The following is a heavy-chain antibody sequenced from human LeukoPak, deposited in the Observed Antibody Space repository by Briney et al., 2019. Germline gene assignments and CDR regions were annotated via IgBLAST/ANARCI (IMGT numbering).Heavy chain of an antibody. Sequence: ASVKVSCKASGYTFTSYDINWVRQATGQGLEWMGWMNPNSGNTGYAQKFQGRVTMTRNTSISTAYMELRSLRSDDTAVYCCARDRDSSSWYGYLTYYGMDVWGQGTTVTVSS. J-gene: IGHJ6*02. V-gene: IGHV1-8*01. CDR2: MNPNSGNT. CDR1: GYTFTSYD. CDR3: ARDRDSSSWYGYLTYYGMDV. D-gene: IGHD6-13*01.